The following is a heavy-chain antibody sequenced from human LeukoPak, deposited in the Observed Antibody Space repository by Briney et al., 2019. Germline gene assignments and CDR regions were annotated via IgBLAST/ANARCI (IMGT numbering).Heavy chain of an antibody. V-gene: IGHV4-61*02. Sequence: SETLSLTCTVSGGSISSGSYYWSWIRQPAGKGLEWIGRIYTSGSTNYNPSLKSRVTISVDTSKNQFSLKLSSVTAADTAVYYCARDVLGVVVPSHAFDIWGQGTMVTVSS. CDR3: ARDVLGVVVPSHAFDI. CDR2: IYTSGST. J-gene: IGHJ3*02. CDR1: GGSISSGSYY. D-gene: IGHD2-2*01.